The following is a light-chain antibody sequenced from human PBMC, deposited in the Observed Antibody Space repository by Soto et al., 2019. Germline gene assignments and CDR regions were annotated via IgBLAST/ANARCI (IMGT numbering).Light chain of an antibody. CDR3: QQYNNWPYT. CDR1: QSVSSN. V-gene: IGKV3-15*01. J-gene: IGKJ2*01. CDR2: GAS. Sequence: EIVMTQSPATPSVSPGERATLSCRASQSVSSNLAWYQQKPGQAPRLLIYGASARATGIPARFSGSGSGTEFTLTISILQSEDFAVYYCQQYNNWPYTFGQGTKLEIK.